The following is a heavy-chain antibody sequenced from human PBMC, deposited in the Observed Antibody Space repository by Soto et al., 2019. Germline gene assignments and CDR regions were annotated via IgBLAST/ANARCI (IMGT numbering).Heavy chain of an antibody. V-gene: IGHV1-8*01. CDR2: MNPNSGNT. J-gene: IGHJ4*02. CDR1: GYTFTSYD. CDR3: ARDFTGWPPDGVDS. Sequence: ASVKVSCKASGYTFTSYDINWVRQATGQGLEWMGWMNPNSGNTGYAQKFQGRVTMTRNTSISTAYMELSSLRSEDTAVYYCARDFTGWPPDGVDSWGQGTLVTVSS. D-gene: IGHD3-16*01.